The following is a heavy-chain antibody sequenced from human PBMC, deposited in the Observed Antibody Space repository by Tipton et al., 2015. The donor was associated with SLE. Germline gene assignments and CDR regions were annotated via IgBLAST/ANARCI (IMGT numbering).Heavy chain of an antibody. V-gene: IGHV1-2*02. Sequence: QVQLVQSGAEVKKPGASVKVSCKSSGYTFSGNYIHWVRRAPGRGPEWVGWINPRSGGTNYAQKFQGRVTVTRDTSISTAYMELTSLTSDDTAVYYCARLAANWNPWDYWGQGTLVTVSS. CDR3: ARLAANWNPWDY. J-gene: IGHJ4*02. CDR1: GYTFSGNY. D-gene: IGHD1-20*01. CDR2: INPRSGGT.